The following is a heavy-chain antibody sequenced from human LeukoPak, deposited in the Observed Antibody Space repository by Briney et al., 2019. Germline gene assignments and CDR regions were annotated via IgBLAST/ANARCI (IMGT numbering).Heavy chain of an antibody. J-gene: IGHJ4*02. CDR2: ISGSGGGT. CDR3: AGNGGGIAAAIDY. D-gene: IGHD6-13*01. Sequence: PGGSLRLSCAASGFTFSSDAVRWVRQAPGKVVELVSAISGSGGGTYYADSVKGRFTISRDNPKNTMYLQMNSLRAEDTAVYYCAGNGGGIAAAIDYWGQGTLVTVCS. V-gene: IGHV3-23*01. CDR1: GFTFSSDA.